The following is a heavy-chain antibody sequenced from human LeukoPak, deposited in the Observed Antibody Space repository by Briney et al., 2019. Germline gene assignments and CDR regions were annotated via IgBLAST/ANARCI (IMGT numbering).Heavy chain of an antibody. CDR2: INHSGST. Sequence: PSETLSLTCAVYGGSFSNYYWSWIRQPPGKGLEWIGEINHSGSTNYNPSLKRRVTISVDTSKNQFSLKLSSVTAADTAVYYCAREAAAAGTVDYWGQGTLVTVSS. CDR1: GGSFSNYY. D-gene: IGHD6-13*01. V-gene: IGHV4-34*01. CDR3: AREAAAAGTVDY. J-gene: IGHJ4*02.